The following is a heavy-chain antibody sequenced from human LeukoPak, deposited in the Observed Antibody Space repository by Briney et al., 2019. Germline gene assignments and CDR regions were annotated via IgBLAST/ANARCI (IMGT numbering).Heavy chain of an antibody. CDR1: GGTFSSYA. V-gene: IGHV1-69*05. CDR3: ARLAVAGTGYYFDY. Sequence: ASVKVSCKASGGTFSSYAISWVRQAPGQGLEWMGGIIPIFGTANYAQKFQGRVTITTDESTSTAYMELSSLRSEDTAVYYCARLAVAGTGYYFDYWGQGTLVTVSS. J-gene: IGHJ4*02. CDR2: IIPIFGTA. D-gene: IGHD6-19*01.